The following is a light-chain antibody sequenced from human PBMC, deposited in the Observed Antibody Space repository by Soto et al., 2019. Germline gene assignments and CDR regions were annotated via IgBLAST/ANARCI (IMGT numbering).Light chain of an antibody. V-gene: IGLV1-51*01. CDR1: SSNIGNNY. J-gene: IGLJ2*01. CDR3: GTWDNSLSTVV. Sequence: QSVLTQPPSVSAAPGQKVTISCFGSSSNIGNNYVSWYQQFPGTATKLLVYDNNKRPSGIPDRFSGSKSGTSATLGITGLQTGDEAEYFCGTWDNSLSTVVFGGGTQLTVL. CDR2: DNN.